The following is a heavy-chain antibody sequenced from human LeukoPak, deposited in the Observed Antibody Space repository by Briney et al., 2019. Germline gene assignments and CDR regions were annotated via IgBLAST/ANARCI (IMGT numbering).Heavy chain of an antibody. J-gene: IGHJ6*02. CDR1: GFTFSSYS. V-gene: IGHV3-48*02. CDR2: ISSSSSTI. D-gene: IGHD3-10*01. Sequence: PGGSLRLSCAASGFTFSSYSTNWVRQAPGKGLEWVSYISSSSSTIYYADSVKGRFTISRDNAKNSLYLQMNSLRDEDTAVYYCARVSGGHYGSGSYTAEGVWGQGTTVTVSS. CDR3: ARVSGGHYGSGSYTAEGV.